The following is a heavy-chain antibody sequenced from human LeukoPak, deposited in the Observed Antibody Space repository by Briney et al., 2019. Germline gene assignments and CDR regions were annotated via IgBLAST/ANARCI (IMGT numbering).Heavy chain of an antibody. CDR3: ARDRDYDFWSGYSD. CDR1: GFTFSSYG. D-gene: IGHD3-3*01. V-gene: IGHV3-30*02. J-gene: IGHJ4*02. CDR2: IRYDGSNK. Sequence: GGSLRLSCAASGFTFSSYGMHWVRQAPGKGLEWVAFIRYDGSNKYYADSVKGRFTISRDNSKNTLYLQMNSLRAEDTAVYYCARDRDYDFWSGYSDWGQGTLVTVSS.